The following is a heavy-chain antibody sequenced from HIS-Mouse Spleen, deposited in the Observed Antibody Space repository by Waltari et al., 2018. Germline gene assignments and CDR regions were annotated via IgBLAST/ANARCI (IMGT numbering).Heavy chain of an antibody. CDR2: IYYSGST. CDR1: GGSISSSSYY. J-gene: IGHJ2*01. V-gene: IGHV4-39*07. D-gene: IGHD6-13*01. Sequence: QLQLQESGPGLVKPSETLSLTCTVSGGSISSSSYYWGWFRQPPGKGLGWIGSIYYSGSTYYNPALKGRVTISVDTSKNQFSLKLGSVTAADTAVYYCAREIPYSSSWYDWYFDLWGRGTLVTVSS. CDR3: AREIPYSSSWYDWYFDL.